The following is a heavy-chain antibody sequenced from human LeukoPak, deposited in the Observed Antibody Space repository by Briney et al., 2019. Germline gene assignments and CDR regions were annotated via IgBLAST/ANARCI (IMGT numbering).Heavy chain of an antibody. J-gene: IGHJ4*02. CDR1: GYTFSNYG. CDR2: ISTYNGNK. CDR3: ARVSSLAPESYCGGDCYLFDY. D-gene: IGHD2-21*02. V-gene: IGHV1-18*01. Sequence: ASVKVSCKASGYTFSNYGISWVRQAPGQGLEWMGWISTYNGNKKYAQRLQDRVTMTTDTSTSTAYMELRSLRSDDTAVYYCARVSSLAPESYCGGDCYLFDYWGQGTLVTVSS.